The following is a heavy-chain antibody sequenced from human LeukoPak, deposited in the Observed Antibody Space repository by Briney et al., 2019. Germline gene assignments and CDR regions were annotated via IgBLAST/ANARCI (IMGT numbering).Heavy chain of an antibody. J-gene: IGHJ4*02. CDR2: IKQDGSEK. CDR3: ARSLGYCSSTSCPNYFDY. Sequence: GGSLRLSCAASGFTFSSYWMSWVRQAPGKGLEWVANIKQDGSEKYYVDSVKGRFTISRDNAKNSLYLQMNSLRAEDTAVYYCARSLGYCSSTSCPNYFDYWGQGTLVTVSS. V-gene: IGHV3-7*01. D-gene: IGHD2-2*01. CDR1: GFTFSSYW.